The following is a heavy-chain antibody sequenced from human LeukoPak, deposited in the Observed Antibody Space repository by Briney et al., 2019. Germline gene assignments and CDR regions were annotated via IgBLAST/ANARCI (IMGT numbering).Heavy chain of an antibody. J-gene: IGHJ4*02. Sequence: PSETLSLTCTVSGASISNYYWSWIRQTPEKGLEWMGHIHSSGGSSYYPSLKSRLTLSIDTSRNQLSLKLPSVTAADTAVYFCARLGNYPDFWGQGALVTVSS. CDR3: ARLGNYPDF. CDR2: IHSSGGS. V-gene: IGHV4-4*09. CDR1: GASISNYY. D-gene: IGHD1-26*01.